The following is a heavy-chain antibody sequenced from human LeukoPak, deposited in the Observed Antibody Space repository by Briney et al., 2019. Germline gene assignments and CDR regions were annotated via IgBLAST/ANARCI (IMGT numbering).Heavy chain of an antibody. CDR2: IIPIFGTA. CDR3: AARDSSSSGSGGDYYYYYMHV. J-gene: IGHJ6*03. V-gene: IGHV1-69*05. D-gene: IGHD6-6*01. CDR1: GGTFSSYA. Sequence: GASVKVSCKASGGTFSSYAISWVRQAPGQGLEWMGGIIPIFGTANYAQKFQGRVTITTDESTSTAYMELSSPRSEDTAVYYCAARDSSSSGSGGDYYYYYMHVWGKGTAVPVFS.